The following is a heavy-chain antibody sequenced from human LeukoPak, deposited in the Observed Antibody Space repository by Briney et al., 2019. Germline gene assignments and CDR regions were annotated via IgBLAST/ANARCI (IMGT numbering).Heavy chain of an antibody. CDR2: IYPSGST. D-gene: IGHD6-19*01. CDR3: ARDGSNGWYGAIDY. CDR1: GGSINSYY. J-gene: IGHJ4*02. Sequence: KPSETLSLTCTVSGGSINSYYWSWIRQPAGKGLEWIGRIYPSGSTNYNPSLKSRVTISVDKSKTQFSLKLTSVTAADTAVYYCARDGSNGWYGAIDYWGQGTLVTVSS. V-gene: IGHV4-4*07.